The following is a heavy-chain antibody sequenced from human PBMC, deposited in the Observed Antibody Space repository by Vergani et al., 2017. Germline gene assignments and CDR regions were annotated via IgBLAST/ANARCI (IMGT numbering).Heavy chain of an antibody. D-gene: IGHD1-26*01. Sequence: QVQLVQSGAEVKKPGASVKVSCKASGYTFTGYYMHWVRQAPGQGLEWMGWINTNSGGTNYAQKFQGRVTMTRDKSIITAYMELGRLRSDDTAVYYCAGPAEGASDYYYYMDVWGKGTTVTVSS. CDR3: AGPAEGASDYYYYMDV. CDR1: GYTFTGYY. J-gene: IGHJ6*03. V-gene: IGHV1-2*02. CDR2: INTNSGGT.